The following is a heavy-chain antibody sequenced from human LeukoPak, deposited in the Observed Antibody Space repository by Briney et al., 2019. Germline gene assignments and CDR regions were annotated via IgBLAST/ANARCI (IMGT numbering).Heavy chain of an antibody. D-gene: IGHD2-15*01. CDR3: VRTLRYCRGGSCYFVY. J-gene: IGHJ4*02. V-gene: IGHV1-3*01. CDR2: INAGYGNT. Sequence: ASVKVSCKASGYTFTSYAMHWVRQAPGQRLEWMGWINAGYGNTKYSQKFQGRVTITRDTSASTAYMELSSLRSEETAGYFCVRTLRYCRGGSCYFVYWGQGTLVTVPS. CDR1: GYTFTSYA.